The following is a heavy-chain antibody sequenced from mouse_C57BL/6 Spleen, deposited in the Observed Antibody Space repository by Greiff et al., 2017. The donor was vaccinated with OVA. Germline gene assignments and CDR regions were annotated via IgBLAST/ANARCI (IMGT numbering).Heavy chain of an antibody. V-gene: IGHV1-26*01. CDR1: GYTFTDYY. D-gene: IGHD2-4*01. CDR2: INPNNGGT. J-gene: IGHJ2*01. Sequence: EVQLQQSGPELVKPGASVKISCKASGYTFTDYYMNWVKQSHGKSLEWIGDINPNNGGTSYNQKFKGKATLTVDKSSSTAYMELRSLTSEDSAVYYCASGYDSYYFDYWGQGTTLTVSS. CDR3: ASGYDSYYFDY.